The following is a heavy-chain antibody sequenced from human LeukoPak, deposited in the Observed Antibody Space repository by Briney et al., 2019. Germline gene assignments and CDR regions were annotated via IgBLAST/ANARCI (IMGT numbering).Heavy chain of an antibody. J-gene: IGHJ2*01. Sequence: PGGSLRPSCAASGFTFSSYEMNWVRQAPGKGLEWVSYISSSGSTIYYADSMKGRFTISRDNAKNSLYLQMNSLRAEGTGVYYCAISLGHWYFDLWGRGTLVTVSS. V-gene: IGHV3-48*03. CDR3: AISLGHWYFDL. D-gene: IGHD1-26*01. CDR2: ISSSGSTI. CDR1: GFTFSSYE.